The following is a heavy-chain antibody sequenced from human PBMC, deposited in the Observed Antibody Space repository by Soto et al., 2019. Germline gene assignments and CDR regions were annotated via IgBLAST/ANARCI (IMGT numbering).Heavy chain of an antibody. CDR3: ASHRPTTYGYFFDY. V-gene: IGHV4-30-2*01. CDR2: MYHSGST. J-gene: IGHJ4*02. CDR1: GGSISSGGYS. Sequence: PSETLSLTCAVSGGSISSGGYSWSWIRQPPGKGLEWIGYMYHSGSTYYNPSLESRVTISIDRSKNQFSLKLSSVTAADTAVYYCASHRPTTYGYFFDYWGQGTLVTVSS. D-gene: IGHD4-17*01.